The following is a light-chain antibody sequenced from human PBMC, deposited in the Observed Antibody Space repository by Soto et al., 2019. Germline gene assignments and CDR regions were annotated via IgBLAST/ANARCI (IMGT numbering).Light chain of an antibody. CDR1: TSNIGDNY. CDR2: DNN. CDR3: GAWDSSLSAYV. Sequence: QSVLTQPPSLSAAPGEQVTISCSGSTSNIGDNYVSWYQQLPGTAPKLLIYDNNKRPSGIPDRFSGSKSGTSATLGITGLQTGDEADYYCGAWDSSLSAYVFGTGTRSPS. J-gene: IGLJ1*01. V-gene: IGLV1-51*01.